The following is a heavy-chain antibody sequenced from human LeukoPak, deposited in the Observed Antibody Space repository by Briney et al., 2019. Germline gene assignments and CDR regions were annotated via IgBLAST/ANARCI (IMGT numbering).Heavy chain of an antibody. CDR2: IYYTGSA. D-gene: IGHD5-12*01. J-gene: IGHJ2*01. Sequence: PSETLSLTRNLSGGSISSNDYYRGWIRQPPGQRLEWIGRIYYTGSAYYHPSLKSRVTISVDTSNNDFSLNLSSVTAADTAVYFCARVLYYFGFSGYSFDLWDSGTLVTVSS. CDR1: GGSISSNDYY. V-gene: IGHV4-39*01. CDR3: ARVLYYFGFSGYSFDL.